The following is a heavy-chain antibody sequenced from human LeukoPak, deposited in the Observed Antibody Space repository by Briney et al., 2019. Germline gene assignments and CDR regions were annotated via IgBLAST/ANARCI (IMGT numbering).Heavy chain of an antibody. D-gene: IGHD2-15*01. Sequence: ASVKVSCKASGYTFTAYYIHWVRQAPGQGLEWMGWISPNSGGTDYAQKFQGRVTMTRDTSISTAYVELSSLTSDDTAVYYCARAQTYCSGGSCYSDYWGQGSLVTVCS. J-gene: IGHJ4*02. CDR1: GYTFTAYY. V-gene: IGHV1-2*02. CDR3: ARAQTYCSGGSCYSDY. CDR2: ISPNSGGT.